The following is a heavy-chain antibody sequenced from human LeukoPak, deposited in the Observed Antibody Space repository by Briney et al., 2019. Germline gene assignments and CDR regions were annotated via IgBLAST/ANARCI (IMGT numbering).Heavy chain of an antibody. V-gene: IGHV1-8*01. D-gene: IGHD3-22*01. CDR3: ARGRNAYYYDSSGYPDY. Sequence: ASVKVSCKASGYTFTSYDINWVRQATGQGLEWMGCMNPNSGNTGYAQKFQGRVTMTRNTSISTAYMELSSLRSEDTAVYYCARGRNAYYYDSSGYPDYWGQGTLVTVSS. J-gene: IGHJ4*02. CDR1: GYTFTSYD. CDR2: MNPNSGNT.